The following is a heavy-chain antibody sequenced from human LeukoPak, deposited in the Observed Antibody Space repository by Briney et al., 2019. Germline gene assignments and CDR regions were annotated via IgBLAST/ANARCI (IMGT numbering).Heavy chain of an antibody. J-gene: IGHJ6*02. D-gene: IGHD2-2*01. V-gene: IGHV1-18*01. CDR3: AKGDRPALEYYGMDV. CDR2: ISAYNGNT. Sequence: ASVKVSCKASGYTFTSYGISWVRQAPGQGLEWMGWISAYNGNTNYAQKLQGRVTMTTDTSTSTAYMELRSLRSDDTAVYYCAKGDRPALEYYGMDVWGQGTTVTVSS. CDR1: GYTFTSYG.